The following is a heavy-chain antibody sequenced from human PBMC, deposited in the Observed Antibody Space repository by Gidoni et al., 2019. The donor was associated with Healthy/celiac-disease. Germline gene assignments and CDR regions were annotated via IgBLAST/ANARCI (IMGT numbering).Heavy chain of an antibody. CDR3: ARARGYYYDSSGYPYYFDY. V-gene: IGHV3-33*01. D-gene: IGHD3-22*01. Sequence: QVQLVESGGGVVQPGRSLRLSCAASGFTFSSYGMHWVRQAPGKGLEWVAVIWYDGSNKYYADSVKGRFTISRDNSKNTLYLQMNSLRAEDTAVYYCARARGYYYDSSGYPYYFDYWGQGTLVTVSS. CDR2: IWYDGSNK. J-gene: IGHJ4*02. CDR1: GFTFSSYG.